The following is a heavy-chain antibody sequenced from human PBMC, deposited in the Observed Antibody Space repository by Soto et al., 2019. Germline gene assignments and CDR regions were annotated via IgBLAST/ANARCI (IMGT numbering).Heavy chain of an antibody. CDR1: GGSISSSSYY. CDR2: IYYSGST. D-gene: IGHD3-10*01. CDR3: ARQGQHGELGSRYFDY. V-gene: IGHV4-39*01. J-gene: IGHJ4*02. Sequence: QVQLHESGPGLVKPSETLSLTCTVSGGSISSSSYYWGWIRQPPGKGLEWIGSIYYSGSTYYNPSLKSRVTISVDTSKNQFSLKLSSMTAADTAVYYCARQGQHGELGSRYFDYWGQGTLVTVSS.